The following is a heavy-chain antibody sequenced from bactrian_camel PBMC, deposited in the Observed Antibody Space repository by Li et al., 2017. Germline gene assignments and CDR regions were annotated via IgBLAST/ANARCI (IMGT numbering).Heavy chain of an antibody. J-gene: IGHJ4*01. CDR1: GFTFSSYG. V-gene: IGHV3S40*01. CDR3: AKHGGWYGLWKWEYDY. D-gene: IGHD6*01. CDR2: INSGSDST. Sequence: QLVESGGGLVQPGGSLRLSCAASGFTFSSYGMTWVRQAPGKGLEWVSMINSGSDSTYYSNSVKGRFTISRDNAKNTLYLHMNNLKPDDTAMYYCAKHGGWYGLWKWEYDYWGQGTQVTVS.